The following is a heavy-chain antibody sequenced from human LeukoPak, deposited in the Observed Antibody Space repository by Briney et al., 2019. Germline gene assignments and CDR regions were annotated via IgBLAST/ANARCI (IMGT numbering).Heavy chain of an antibody. J-gene: IGHJ4*02. CDR3: ASLKYYDILTGYYGDY. CDR1: GFTFGSYS. D-gene: IGHD3-9*01. Sequence: GGSLRLSCVASGFTFGSYSMNWVRQAPGKGLEWVSSISSSSSYIYYADSVKGRFTISRDNAKNSLYLQMNSLRAEDTAVYYCASLKYYDILTGYYGDYWGQGTLVTVSS. V-gene: IGHV3-21*01. CDR2: ISSSSSYI.